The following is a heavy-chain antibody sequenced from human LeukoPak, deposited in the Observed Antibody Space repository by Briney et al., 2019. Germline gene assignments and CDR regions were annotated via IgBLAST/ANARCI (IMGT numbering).Heavy chain of an antibody. Sequence: GGSLRLSCAASGFTFSSYGMHWVRQAPGKGLEWVAVIWYGGSNKYYADSVKGRFTISRDNSKNTLYLQMNSLRAEDTAMYYCARGGGTMIVVVIDIDYWGQGTLVTVSS. V-gene: IGHV3-33*01. CDR3: ARGGGTMIVVVIDIDY. CDR2: IWYGGSNK. J-gene: IGHJ4*02. CDR1: GFTFSSYG. D-gene: IGHD3-22*01.